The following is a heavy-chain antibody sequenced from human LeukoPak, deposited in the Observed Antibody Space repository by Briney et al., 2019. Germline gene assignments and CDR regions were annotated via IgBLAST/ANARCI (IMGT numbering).Heavy chain of an antibody. CDR2: INPYTGYA. CDR1: YYDCTSFG. Sequence: ASVKVSCQTSYYDCTSFGVMWVLQAPGQSLQWVGWINPYTGYANSAQNFQGRVTLTTDTSAKSAYMELGSLRSDATAVYVCARGRPAYNPVWFDPWGQGTLVSVSS. J-gene: IGHJ5*02. D-gene: IGHD3-16*01. CDR3: ARGRPAYNPVWFDP. V-gene: IGHV1-18*01.